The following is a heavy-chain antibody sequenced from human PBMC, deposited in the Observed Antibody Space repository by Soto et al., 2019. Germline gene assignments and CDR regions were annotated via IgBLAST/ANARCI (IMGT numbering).Heavy chain of an antibody. V-gene: IGHV4-59*01. J-gene: IGHJ2*01. CDR2: IYYSGST. D-gene: IGHD1-26*01. CDR1: GGSISSYY. Sequence: QVQLQESGPGLVKPSETLSLTCTVSGGSISSYYWSWIRQPPGKGLEWIGYIYYSGSTNYTPSLKSRVTISVDTSKNQFALKLSSVTAADTAVYYCARIYSLYTGSRYWYFDLWGRGTLVTVSS. CDR3: ARIYSLYTGSRYWYFDL.